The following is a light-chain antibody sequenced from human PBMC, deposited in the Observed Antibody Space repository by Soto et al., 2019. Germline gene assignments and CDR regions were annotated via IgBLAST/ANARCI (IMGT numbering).Light chain of an antibody. V-gene: IGLV2-14*01. J-gene: IGLJ1*01. Sequence: QSALTQPASVSGSPGQSITISCTGTSSDVGFYNYVSWYQQNPGKAPKLMIYEVRNRPSGVSNRFSGSKSGNTASLTISGLQAEDEADYYCSSFTDTDTLVFGTGTKLTVL. CDR2: EVR. CDR3: SSFTDTDTLV. CDR1: SSDVGFYNY.